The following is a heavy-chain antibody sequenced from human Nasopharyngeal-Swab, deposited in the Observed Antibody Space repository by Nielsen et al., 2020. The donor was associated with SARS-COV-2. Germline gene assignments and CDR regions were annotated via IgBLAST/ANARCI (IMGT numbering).Heavy chain of an antibody. CDR2: INHSGST. CDR3: ARLDSRSSGDY. CDR1: GGSFSGYY. V-gene: IGHV4-34*01. J-gene: IGHJ4*02. D-gene: IGHD6-6*01. Sequence: SETLSLTCAVYGGSFSGYYWSWIRQPPGKGLEWIGEINHSGSTNYNPSLRSRVTISIDTSKKQFSLKLHSVTAADTAVYYCARLDSRSSGDYWGQGSLVTVSS.